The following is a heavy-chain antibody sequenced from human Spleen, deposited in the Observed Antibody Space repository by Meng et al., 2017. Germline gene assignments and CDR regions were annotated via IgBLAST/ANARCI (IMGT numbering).Heavy chain of an antibody. CDR3: ARGSHSYDSSGYVYY. CDR2: ISSSGSSI. J-gene: IGHJ4*02. Sequence: GGSLRLSCAASGFTFSSYEMNWVRQAPGKGLEWVSYISSSGSSIYYGDSVKGRFTISRDNAKNSLYLQMNSLRAEDTAVYYCARGSHSYDSSGYVYYWGQGTLVTVSS. D-gene: IGHD3-22*01. CDR1: GFTFSSYE. V-gene: IGHV3-48*03.